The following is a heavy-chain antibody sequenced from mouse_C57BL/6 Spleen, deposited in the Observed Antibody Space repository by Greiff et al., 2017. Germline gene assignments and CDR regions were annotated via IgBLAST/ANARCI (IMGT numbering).Heavy chain of an antibody. D-gene: IGHD2-5*01. CDR3: ARAYSNYGYYAMDY. Sequence: DVQLQESGPGLVKPSQTVFLTCTVTGISITTGNYRWSWIRQFPGNKLEWIGYIYYSGTITYNPSLTSRTTITRDTPKNQFFLEMNSLTAEDTATYYCARAYSNYGYYAMDYWGQGTSVTVSS. CDR1: GISITTGNYR. V-gene: IGHV3-5*01. CDR2: IYYSGTI. J-gene: IGHJ4*01.